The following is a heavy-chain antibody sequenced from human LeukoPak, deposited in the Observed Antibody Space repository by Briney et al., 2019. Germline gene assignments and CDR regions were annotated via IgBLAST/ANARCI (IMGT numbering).Heavy chain of an antibody. CDR2: INPNSGDT. J-gene: IGHJ3*02. CDR3: ARGIAVAPTHAFDI. CDR1: GYTFTGYY. V-gene: IGHV1-2*02. D-gene: IGHD6-19*01. Sequence: ASVKVSCKASGYTFTGYYMHWVRQAPGQGLEWMGWINPNSGDTNYAQKFQGRVTMTRDTSISTAYMELSRLRSDDTAVYYCARGIAVAPTHAFDIWGQGTMVTVSS.